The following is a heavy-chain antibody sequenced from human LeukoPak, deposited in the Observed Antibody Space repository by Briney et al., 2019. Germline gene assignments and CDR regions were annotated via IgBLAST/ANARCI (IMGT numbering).Heavy chain of an antibody. V-gene: IGHV4-39*01. J-gene: IGHJ1*01. D-gene: IGHD2-15*01. CDR2: IYYSGST. CDR3: ARRDCSGGGCSPTAEFFLH. Sequence: PSEALSLTCTVSGVSIGSSGYYGGWIRQPPGTGLEWIGSIYYSGSTYYNPSLKSRVTISVDTSKNQFSLKVNSVTAADTALYYCARRDCSGGGCSPTAEFFLHWGQGTLVTVST. CDR1: GVSIGSSGYY.